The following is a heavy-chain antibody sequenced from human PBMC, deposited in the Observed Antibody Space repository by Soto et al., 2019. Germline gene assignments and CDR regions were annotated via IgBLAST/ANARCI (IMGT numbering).Heavy chain of an antibody. D-gene: IGHD6-13*01. J-gene: IGHJ4*02. CDR2: IYYSGST. V-gene: IGHV4-31*11. Sequence: SETLSLTCAVSGGSISSGGYYWSWIRQHPGKGLEWIGYIYYSGSTYYNPSLKSRVTISVDTSKNQFSLKLDSVTAADTAVYYCASPNSSSWAAPFAHGGQEPLVTVPS. CDR1: GGSISSGGYY. CDR3: ASPNSSSWAAPFAH.